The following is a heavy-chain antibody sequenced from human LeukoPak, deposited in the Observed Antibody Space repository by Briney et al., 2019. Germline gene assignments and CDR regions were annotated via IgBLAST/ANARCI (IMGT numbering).Heavy chain of an antibody. CDR3: ARARKSGGITMIRGVKDRGWFDP. CDR1: GFTFSNYG. CDR2: IRYDGSNK. D-gene: IGHD3-10*01. Sequence: PGGSLRLSCAASGFTFSNYGMHWVRQAPGKGLEWVAFIRYDGSNKSYADSVKGRFTISRDNSKNTLYLQMNSLRAEDTAAYYCARARKSGGITMIRGVKDRGWFDPWGQGTLVTVSS. J-gene: IGHJ5*02. V-gene: IGHV3-30*02.